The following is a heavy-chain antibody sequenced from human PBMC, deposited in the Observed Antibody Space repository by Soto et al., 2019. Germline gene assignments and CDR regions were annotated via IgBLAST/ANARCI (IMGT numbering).Heavy chain of an antibody. CDR1: GLTIIHLC. CDR2: INEDGSDK. D-gene: IGHD6-6*01. CDR3: ARDGGQLEDYFDY. Sequence: PWRPIRLPGAGSGLTIIHLCVSRIIKVPGKGLEWVANINEDGSDKYYVDSVKGRFTISRDNAKNSLYLQMSSLRVEDTAVYYCARDGGQLEDYFDYWGQGTTVTVSS. J-gene: IGHJ4*02. V-gene: IGHV3-7*01.